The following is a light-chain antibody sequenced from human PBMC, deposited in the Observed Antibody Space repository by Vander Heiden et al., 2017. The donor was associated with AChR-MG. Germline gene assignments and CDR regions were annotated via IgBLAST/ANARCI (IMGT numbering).Light chain of an antibody. CDR1: ASDVGTYNL. V-gene: IGLV2-23*02. J-gene: IGLJ1*01. CDR2: DVS. Sequence: QSALTQPASVSGSPGQSITISCTGAASDVGTYNLVSWYQQHPGKAPKLIIYDVSERPSGVSNRFSGSKSGNTASLTISGLQAEDQADYDCCSFAGPRILYVCGTGTEV. CDR3: CSFAGPRILYV.